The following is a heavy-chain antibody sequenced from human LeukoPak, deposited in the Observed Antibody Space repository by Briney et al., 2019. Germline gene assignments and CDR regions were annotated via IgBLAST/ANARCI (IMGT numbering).Heavy chain of an antibody. Sequence: KPGGSLRLSCAASGFTFRHYAMNWVRQAPGKGLEWVSYINSGSSDIHYAASVRGRFTISRDDARNILNLQLSRLRAEDTAVYYCARVARRTYEWLSRPDYFDYWGQGTLVTVSS. J-gene: IGHJ4*02. CDR1: GFTFRHYA. CDR2: INSGSSDI. CDR3: ARVARRTYEWLSRPDYFDY. D-gene: IGHD3-3*01. V-gene: IGHV3-21*05.